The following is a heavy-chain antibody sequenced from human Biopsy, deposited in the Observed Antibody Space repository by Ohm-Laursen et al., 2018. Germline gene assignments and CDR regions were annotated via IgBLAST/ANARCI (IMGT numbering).Heavy chain of an antibody. CDR1: GDSISSYY. CDR3: ARDRGFYSDRTVPGYFDL. V-gene: IGHV4-59*01. J-gene: IGHJ2*01. D-gene: IGHD3-22*01. CDR2: VYYTGST. Sequence: SDTLSLTCTVSGDSISSYYWSWIRQPPGKGLEWIGYVYYTGSTDYNPSLQSRVTISVDTSKNHFSLRLRSVTPADTAIYYCARDRGFYSDRTVPGYFDLWGRGTLVTVS.